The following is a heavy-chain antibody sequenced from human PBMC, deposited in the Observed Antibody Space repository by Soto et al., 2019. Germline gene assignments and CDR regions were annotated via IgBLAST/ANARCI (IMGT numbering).Heavy chain of an antibody. V-gene: IGHV5-10-1*01. CDR2: IDPSDSYT. CDR1: GYSFTSYW. D-gene: IGHD6-6*01. Sequence: GESLKSSCKGSGYSFTSYWISWVRQMPGKGLEWMGRIDPSDSYTNYSPSFQGHVTISADKSISTAYLQWSSLKASDTAMYYCARHLSSSSPFDGYWGQVTLVTDS. CDR3: ARHLSSSSPFDGY. J-gene: IGHJ1*01.